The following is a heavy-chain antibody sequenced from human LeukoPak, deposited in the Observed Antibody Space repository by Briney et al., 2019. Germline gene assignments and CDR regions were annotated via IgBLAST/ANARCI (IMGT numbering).Heavy chain of an antibody. V-gene: IGHV4-31*03. CDR3: ARDRPSDSSSWYYYYGMDV. J-gene: IGHJ6*04. D-gene: IGHD6-13*01. CDR1: GGSISSGGYY. CDR2: IYYSGST. Sequence: SETLSLTCTVSGGSISSGGYYWSWIRQHPGKGLEWIGYIYYSGSTYYNPSLKSRVTISVDTSKNQFSLKLSSVTAADTAVYYCARDRPSDSSSWYYYYGMDVWGKGTTVTVFS.